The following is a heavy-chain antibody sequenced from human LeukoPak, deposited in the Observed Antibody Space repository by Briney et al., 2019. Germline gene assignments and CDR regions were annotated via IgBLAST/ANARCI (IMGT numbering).Heavy chain of an antibody. D-gene: IGHD4/OR15-4a*01. V-gene: IGHV3-7*01. Sequence: GGSLRLSCAASGFTFNNYWMSWVRQAPGKGLEWVANIKQDGSQKYYVDSVKGRFTISRDNAKNSLYLQMNSLRAEDTAVYYCALNYGANLRPPFDAWGPGTLVTVSS. J-gene: IGHJ4*02. CDR2: IKQDGSQK. CDR1: GFTFNNYW. CDR3: ALNYGANLRPPFDA.